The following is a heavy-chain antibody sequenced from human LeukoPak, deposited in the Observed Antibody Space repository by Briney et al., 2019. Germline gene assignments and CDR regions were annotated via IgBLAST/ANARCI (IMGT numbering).Heavy chain of an antibody. J-gene: IGHJ4*02. D-gene: IGHD2-8*01. CDR3: ARDSNGPAL. CDR1: GLTVSNNY. Sequence: GGSLRLSCAASGLTVSNNYMSWVRQAPGKGLEWVSVIYTDGGTSYTDSVKGRFTISRDSSKNTLYLQMNSPRADDTAVYYCARDSNGPALWGQGTPVTVSS. CDR2: IYTDGGT. V-gene: IGHV3-53*01.